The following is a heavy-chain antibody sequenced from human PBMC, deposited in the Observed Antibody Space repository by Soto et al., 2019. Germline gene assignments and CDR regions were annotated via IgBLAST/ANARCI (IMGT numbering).Heavy chain of an antibody. CDR2: FDPEDGET. Sequence: ASVKVSCKVSGYTLTELSMHWVRQAPGKGLEWMGGFDPEDGETIYAQKFQGRVTMTEDTSTDPAYIELSSLRSEVPSVYYCATDRGPNYDYVWVSYRLSAFDIWVQVTMVTV. V-gene: IGHV1-24*01. CDR1: GYTLTELS. J-gene: IGHJ3*02. D-gene: IGHD3-16*02. CDR3: ATDRGPNYDYVWVSYRLSAFDI.